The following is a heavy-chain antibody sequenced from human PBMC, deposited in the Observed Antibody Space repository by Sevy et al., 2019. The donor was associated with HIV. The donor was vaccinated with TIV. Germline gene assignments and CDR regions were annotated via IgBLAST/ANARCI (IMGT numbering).Heavy chain of an antibody. CDR2: THYSDET. CDR1: GASVTTYY. Sequence: SETLSLTCTVSGASVTTYYWTWIRQSPGKGLEWIGHTHYSDETNYNPSLESRVTISMDTSKNQFSLRLTSVSPTDTAIYYCARGRHIVVSRAQGALVTVSS. CDR3: ARGRHIVVS. V-gene: IGHV4-59*02. J-gene: IGHJ4*02. D-gene: IGHD2-21*01.